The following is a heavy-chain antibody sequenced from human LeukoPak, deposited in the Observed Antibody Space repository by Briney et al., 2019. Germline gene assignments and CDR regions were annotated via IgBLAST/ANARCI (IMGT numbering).Heavy chain of an antibody. J-gene: IGHJ3*02. CDR1: GFTFSSYS. CDR2: ISSSSSTI. Sequence: GGSLRLSCAASGFTFSSYSMNWVRQAPGKGLEWVSYISSSSSTIYHADSVKGRFTISRDNAKNSLYLQMNSLRAEDTAVYYCATISTYGSGSYYAFDIWGQGTMVTVSS. V-gene: IGHV3-48*04. D-gene: IGHD3-10*01. CDR3: ATISTYGSGSYYAFDI.